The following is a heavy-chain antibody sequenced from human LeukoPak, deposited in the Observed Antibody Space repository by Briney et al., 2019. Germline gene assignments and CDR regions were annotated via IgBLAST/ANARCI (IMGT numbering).Heavy chain of an antibody. CDR1: RFTFSNYG. CDR3: ARGTLKAAATDFDY. J-gene: IGHJ4*02. D-gene: IGHD6-13*01. CDR2: INWNGGST. V-gene: IGHV3-20*04. Sequence: PGGSLRLSCAASRFTFSNYGMSWVRQAPGKGLEWVSGINWNGGSTGYADSVKGRFTISRDNAKNSLYLQMNSLRAEGTALYYCARGTLKAAATDFDYWGQGTLVTVSS.